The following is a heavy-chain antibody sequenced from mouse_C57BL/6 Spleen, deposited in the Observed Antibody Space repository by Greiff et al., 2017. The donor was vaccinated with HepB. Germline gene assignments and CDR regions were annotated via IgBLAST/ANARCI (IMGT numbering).Heavy chain of an antibody. J-gene: IGHJ4*01. CDR1: GYTFTSYW. D-gene: IGHD2-4*01. CDR2: IDPNSGGT. V-gene: IGHV1-72*01. CDR3: ARPYYDYDDYAMDY. Sequence: QVQLQQPGAELVKPGASVKLSCKASGYTFTSYWMHWVKQRPGRGLGWIGRIDPNSGGTKSNEKFKSKATLTVDKPSRTAYMPLSSLTSEDSAVYYCARPYYDYDDYAMDYWGQGTSVTVSS.